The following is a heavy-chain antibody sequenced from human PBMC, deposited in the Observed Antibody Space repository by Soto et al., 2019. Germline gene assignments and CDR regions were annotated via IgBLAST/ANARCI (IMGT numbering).Heavy chain of an antibody. CDR2: ISSSSYI. CDR1: GFTFSSCL. Sequence: GGSLRLSCAASGFTFSSCLMNWVRQAPGKGLECVSSISSSSYIYYAYSVKGRFTISRDNAKTSLYLKMNSLRAXDTPGYYCSRDSGLGYCTNGVCPTNDCWGQGT. CDR3: SRDSGLGYCTNGVCPTNDC. V-gene: IGHV3-21*01. D-gene: IGHD2-8*01. J-gene: IGHJ4*02.